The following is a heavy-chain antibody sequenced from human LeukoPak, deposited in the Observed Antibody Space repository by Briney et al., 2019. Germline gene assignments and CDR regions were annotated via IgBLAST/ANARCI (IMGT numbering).Heavy chain of an antibody. CDR2: IYYSGST. Sequence: SETLSLTCTVSGGSISSSSYYWGWIRQPPGKGLEWIGSIYYSGSTYYNPSLKSRVTISVDKSKNQFSLKLSSVTAADTAVYYCAREWYYCSSTSCYFYYGMDVWGKGTTVTVSS. J-gene: IGHJ6*04. V-gene: IGHV4-39*07. CDR1: GGSISSSSYY. D-gene: IGHD2-2*01. CDR3: AREWYYCSSTSCYFYYGMDV.